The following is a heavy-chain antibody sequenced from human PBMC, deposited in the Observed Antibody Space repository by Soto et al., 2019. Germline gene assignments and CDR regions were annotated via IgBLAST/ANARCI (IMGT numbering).Heavy chain of an antibody. CDR3: ARERGYSGYGTYYYMDV. J-gene: IGHJ6*03. V-gene: IGHV4-31*02. CDR1: GGSISSFFYY. Sequence: TLCLTWTVSGGSISSFFYYWSWIRQHPGKGLEWIGYIYYSGSTYYNPSLKSRVTISVDTSKNQFSLKLSSVTAADTAVYYCARERGYSGYGTYYYMDVWGKGTTVTVSS. CDR2: IYYSGST. D-gene: IGHD5-12*01.